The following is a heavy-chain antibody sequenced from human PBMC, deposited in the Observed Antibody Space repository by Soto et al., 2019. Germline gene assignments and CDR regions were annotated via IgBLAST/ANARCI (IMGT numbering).Heavy chain of an antibody. V-gene: IGHV1-2*04. D-gene: IGHD3-3*01. J-gene: IGHJ6*02. CDR1: GYTFTSYY. Sequence: ASVKVSCKASGYTFTSYYMYWVRQAPGQGLEWMGWISPNSGGTNYAQKFQGWVTMTRDTSISTAYMELSRLRSDDTAVYYCARSYYDFWSGYHPINAAPYYYYGMDVWGQGTTVTVSS. CDR3: ARSYYDFWSGYHPINAAPYYYYGMDV. CDR2: ISPNSGGT.